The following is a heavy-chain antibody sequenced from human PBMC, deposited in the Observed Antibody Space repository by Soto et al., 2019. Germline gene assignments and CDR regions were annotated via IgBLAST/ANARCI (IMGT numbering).Heavy chain of an antibody. CDR3: ARGRKRLVLAYYDYYGMDV. Sequence: PSETLSLTCAVYGGTFNDYYWSWIRQPQGKGLSWIGEINHSGSTNYNPSLKSRVTISVDMSTNQFSLKLNSMTAADTAVYYGARGRKRLVLAYYDYYGMDVWGQGPTVTVSS. V-gene: IGHV4-34*01. J-gene: IGHJ6*02. D-gene: IGHD6-13*01. CDR2: INHSGST. CDR1: GGTFNDYY.